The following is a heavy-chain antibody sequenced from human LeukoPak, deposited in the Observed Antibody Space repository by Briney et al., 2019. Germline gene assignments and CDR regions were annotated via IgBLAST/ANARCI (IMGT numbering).Heavy chain of an antibody. D-gene: IGHD4-17*01. CDR2: MNPNSGNT. J-gene: IGHJ3*02. Sequence: GASVKVSCKASGYTFTSYGISWVRQATGQGLEWMGWMNPNSGNTGYAQKFQGRVTMTRNTSISTAYMELSSLRSEDTAVYYCVRSLGNDAFDIWGRGTMVTVSS. CDR3: VRSLGNDAFDI. V-gene: IGHV1-8*02. CDR1: GYTFTSYG.